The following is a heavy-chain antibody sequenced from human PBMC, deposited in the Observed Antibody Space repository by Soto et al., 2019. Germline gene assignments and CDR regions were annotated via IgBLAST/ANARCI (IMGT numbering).Heavy chain of an antibody. CDR2: IKKKRDRGTT. Sequence: SLRLSCEASGFIFSNAWMSCVRQAPVKGLELVGRIKKKRDRGTTEYPASVKGSFTISRDQSKSIVYLQMDSLKTEDTAVYYCNRWASDVSFSRHWGQGTLVTAYS. CDR1: GFIFSNAW. J-gene: IGHJ4*02. CDR3: NRWASDVSFSRH. V-gene: IGHV3-15*01. D-gene: IGHD3-10*01.